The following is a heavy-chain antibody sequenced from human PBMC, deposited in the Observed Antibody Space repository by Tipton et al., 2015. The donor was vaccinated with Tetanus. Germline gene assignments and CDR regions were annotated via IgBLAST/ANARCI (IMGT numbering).Heavy chain of an antibody. CDR3: VRDRGFADTKALFDS. CDR2: INSDGRSA. D-gene: IGHD2-15*01. V-gene: IGHV3-74*03. CDR1: GFIFGNYW. J-gene: IGHJ4*02. Sequence: SLRLSCEASGFIFGNYWMHWVRQVPGKGPLWVSRINSDGRSATYADSVKGRFSVSRDNAKNTVYLEMSSLRAEDTGIYYCVRDRGFADTKALFDSWGQGTLVSVSS.